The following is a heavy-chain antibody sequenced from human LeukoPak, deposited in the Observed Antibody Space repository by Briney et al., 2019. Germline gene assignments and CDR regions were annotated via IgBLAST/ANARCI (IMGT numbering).Heavy chain of an antibody. CDR3: AKNMMPIVVVPAAAFDY. D-gene: IGHD2-2*01. Sequence: GGSLRLSCAASGFTFISYAMSWVRQAPGKGLEWVSAISGSGGTTYYADSVKGRFTISRDNSKNTLYLQMNSLRAEDTAVYYCAKNMMPIVVVPAAAFDYWGQGTLVTVSS. J-gene: IGHJ4*02. CDR1: GFTFISYA. V-gene: IGHV3-23*01. CDR2: ISGSGGTT.